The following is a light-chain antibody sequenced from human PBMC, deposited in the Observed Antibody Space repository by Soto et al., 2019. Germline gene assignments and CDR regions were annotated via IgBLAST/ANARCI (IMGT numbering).Light chain of an antibody. CDR3: CSYAGTYTLWV. V-gene: IGLV2-14*01. J-gene: IGLJ3*02. CDR2: EVS. Sequence: QSALTQPASVSGSPGQSITISCTGTSSDVGGYNYVSWYQQHPGKAPKLMIYEVSSRPSGVSNRFSGSKSGNTASLTISGLQAEDEADYYCCSYAGTYTLWVFGGGTKLTVL. CDR1: SSDVGGYNY.